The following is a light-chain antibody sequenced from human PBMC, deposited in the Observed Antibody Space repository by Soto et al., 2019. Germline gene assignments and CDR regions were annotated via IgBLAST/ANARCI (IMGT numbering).Light chain of an antibody. CDR2: GNS. CDR1: SSNIGAGYD. V-gene: IGLV1-40*01. Sequence: QSVLTQPPSVSGAPGQRVTISCIGSSSNIGAGYDVHWYQQLPGTAPKLLIYGNSNRPSGVPDRFSGSKSGTSASLAITGLQAEDEADYYCQSYDSSRSYVFGTGTKLTVL. CDR3: QSYDSSRSYV. J-gene: IGLJ1*01.